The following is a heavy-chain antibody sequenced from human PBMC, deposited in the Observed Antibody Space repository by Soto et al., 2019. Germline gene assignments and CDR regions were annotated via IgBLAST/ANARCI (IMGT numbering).Heavy chain of an antibody. Sequence: PGGSLRLSCAASGFTFTNSWMSWVRQAPGKGLEWVANIKQDGSETYYVDSVKGRFTISRDNAKNSLYLQMNSLRAEDTAVYYCARDRSSSWYYYYYYGMDVWGQGTTVTVSS. D-gene: IGHD6-13*01. J-gene: IGHJ6*02. CDR3: ARDRSSSWYYYYYYGMDV. CDR1: GFTFTNSW. CDR2: IKQDGSET. V-gene: IGHV3-7*05.